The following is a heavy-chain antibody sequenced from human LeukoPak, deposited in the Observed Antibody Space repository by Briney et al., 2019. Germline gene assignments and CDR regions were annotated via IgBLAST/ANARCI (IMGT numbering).Heavy chain of an antibody. CDR3: ARAPATHLRIYYYYYMDV. V-gene: IGHV3-11*04. Sequence: GGSLRLSCAASGFTFSSYAMSWIRQAPGKGLEWVSYISSSGSTIYYADSVKGRFTISRDNAKNSLYLQMNSLRAEDTAVYYCARAPATHLRIYYYYYMDVWGKGTTVTVSS. J-gene: IGHJ6*03. D-gene: IGHD6-25*01. CDR1: GFTFSSYA. CDR2: ISSSGSTI.